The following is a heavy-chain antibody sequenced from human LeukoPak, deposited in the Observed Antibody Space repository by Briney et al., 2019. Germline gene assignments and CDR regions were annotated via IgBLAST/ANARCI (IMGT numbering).Heavy chain of an antibody. CDR3: ASHPAGGNPNWFDP. V-gene: IGHV3-23*01. J-gene: IGHJ5*02. D-gene: IGHD6-13*01. CDR1: GFTFSDYY. CDR2: ISGSGGST. Sequence: PGGSLRLSCAASGFTFSDYYMSWIRQAPGKGLEWVSAISGSGGSTYYADSVKGRFTISRDNSKNTLYLQMNSLRAEDTAVYYCASHPAGGNPNWFDPWGQGTLVTVSS.